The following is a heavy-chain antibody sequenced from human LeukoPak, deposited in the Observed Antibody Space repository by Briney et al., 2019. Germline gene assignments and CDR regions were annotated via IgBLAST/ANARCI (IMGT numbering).Heavy chain of an antibody. CDR1: GFTFSNAW. CDR2: IKSKTDGGTT. D-gene: IGHD3-3*01. CDR3: ARDLSSMGDGYDFWSGFNNFDY. J-gene: IGHJ4*02. V-gene: IGHV3-15*01. Sequence: GGSLRLSCAASGFTFSNAWMSWVRQAPGKGLEWVGRIKSKTDGGTTDYAAPVKGRFTISRDDSKNTLYLQMNSLKTEDTAVYYCARDLSSMGDGYDFWSGFNNFDYWGQGTLVTVSS.